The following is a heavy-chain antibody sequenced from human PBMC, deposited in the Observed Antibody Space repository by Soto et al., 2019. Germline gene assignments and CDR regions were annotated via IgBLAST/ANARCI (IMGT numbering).Heavy chain of an antibody. D-gene: IGHD6-13*01. J-gene: IGHJ6*02. Sequence: GRSLRLSCAASGFTFSSYGRHRVRQAQGKGLEWVAVISYDGSNKYYADSVKGRFTISRDNSKNTLYLQMNSLRAEDTAVYYCAKSGGRAAAGHYYGMDVWGQGTTVTVSS. CDR1: GFTFSSYG. V-gene: IGHV3-30*18. CDR3: AKSGGRAAAGHYYGMDV. CDR2: ISYDGSNK.